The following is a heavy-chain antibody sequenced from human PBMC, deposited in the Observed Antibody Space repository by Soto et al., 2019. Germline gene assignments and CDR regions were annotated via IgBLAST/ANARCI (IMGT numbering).Heavy chain of an antibody. CDR2: ISWQGETI. J-gene: IGHJ6*03. V-gene: IGHV3-9*01. CDR3: AKYSQFYYMDV. D-gene: IGHD6-19*01. CDR1: GFKFNDYA. Sequence: EVRLVESGGGLVQPGRSLRLSCAASGFKFNDYAMHWVRQAPGKGLEWVSGISWQGETIGYADSVKGRFIISRDNAKNVLYLQMNSLRTEDTALYYCAKYSQFYYMDVWGQGTTVSVSS.